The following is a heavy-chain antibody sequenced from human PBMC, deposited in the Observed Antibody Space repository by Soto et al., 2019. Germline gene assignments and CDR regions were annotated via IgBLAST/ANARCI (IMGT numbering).Heavy chain of an antibody. V-gene: IGHV1-58*01. D-gene: IGHD6-19*01. CDR1: GLGFSSSA. CDR2: IVVGSGNT. J-gene: IGHJ3*02. CDR3: AAQESYSSGWYSPAFDI. Sequence: LVKLSCKAAGLGFSSSAVQWVRQARGQRLEWIGWIVVGSGNTNYAQKFQERVTITRDMSTSTAYMELSSLRSEDTAVYYCAAQESYSSGWYSPAFDIWGQGTMVTGSS.